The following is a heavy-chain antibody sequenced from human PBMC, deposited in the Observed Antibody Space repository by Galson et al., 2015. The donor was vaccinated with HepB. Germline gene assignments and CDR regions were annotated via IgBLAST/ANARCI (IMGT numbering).Heavy chain of an antibody. V-gene: IGHV3-30-3*01. CDR2: ISYDGSNK. CDR1: GFTFSSYA. J-gene: IGHJ6*02. Sequence: SLRLSCAASGFTFSSYAMHWVRQAPGKGLEWVAVISYDGSNKYYADSVKGRFTISRDNSKNTLYLQMNSLRAEDTAVYYCARSVGTYQLLSYFYYYYGMDVWGQGTTVTVSS. CDR3: ARSVGTYQLLSYFYYYYGMDV. D-gene: IGHD2-2*01.